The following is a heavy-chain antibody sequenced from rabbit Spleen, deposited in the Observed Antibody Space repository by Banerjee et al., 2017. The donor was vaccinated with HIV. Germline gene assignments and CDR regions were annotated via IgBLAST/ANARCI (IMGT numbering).Heavy chain of an antibody. CDR2: IYAGSSGST. CDR3: ARDLAGAGDGYATFHL. V-gene: IGHV1S45*01. J-gene: IGHJ4*01. Sequence: QEQLKESGGDLVKPEGSLTLTCTASGFSFSSSYWICWVRQAPGKGLEWIACIYAGSSGSTYYASWAKGRFTISKTSSTTVTLQMTSLTAADTATYFCARDLAGAGDGYATFHLWGPGTLVTVS. D-gene: IGHD6-1*01. CDR1: GFSFSSSYW.